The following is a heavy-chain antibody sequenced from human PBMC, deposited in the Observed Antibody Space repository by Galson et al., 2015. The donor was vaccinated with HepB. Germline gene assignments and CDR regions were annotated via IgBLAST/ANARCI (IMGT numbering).Heavy chain of an antibody. V-gene: IGHV3-9*01. CDR2: ISWNSGSI. CDR1: GFSDDVHA. D-gene: IGHD1-1*01. CDR3: AKDSLETAAGGYFDY. J-gene: IGHJ4*02. Sequence: SLSLGCAAPGFSDDVHARLWVRQAQGKGLEWVSGISWNSGSIGYADSVKGRFNIYRDKAKNSLYLQMNSLRAEDTALYYCAKDSLETAAGGYFDYWGQGTLVTVSS.